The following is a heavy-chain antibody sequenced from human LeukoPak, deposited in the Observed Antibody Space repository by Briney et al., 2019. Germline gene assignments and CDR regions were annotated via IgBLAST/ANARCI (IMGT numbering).Heavy chain of an antibody. D-gene: IGHD3-22*01. Sequence: GGSLRLSCAASGFIFSDYWMNWVRQAPGKGLEWVANIKQDGSEKYYVDSVKGRFTISRDNARNSVYLQMNGLRADDTAVYYCAKGPITLYYYDSSGYDDAFDIWGQGTMVTVSS. V-gene: IGHV3-7*01. J-gene: IGHJ3*02. CDR3: AKGPITLYYYDSSGYDDAFDI. CDR1: GFIFSDYW. CDR2: IKQDGSEK.